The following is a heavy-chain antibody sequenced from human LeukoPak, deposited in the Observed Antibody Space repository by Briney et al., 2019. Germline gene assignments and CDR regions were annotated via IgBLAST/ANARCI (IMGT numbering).Heavy chain of an antibody. V-gene: IGHV3-7*03. CDR3: ARDPSNPMYDFWSASAPTTIQY. J-gene: IGHJ1*01. CDR2: IKQDGSEK. D-gene: IGHD3-3*01. CDR1: GFTFSSYW. Sequence: GGSLRLSCAASGFTFSSYWMSWVRQAPGKGLEWVANIKQDGSEKYYVDSVKGRFTISRDNAKNSLYLQMNSLRAEDTAVYYCARDPSNPMYDFWSASAPTTIQY.